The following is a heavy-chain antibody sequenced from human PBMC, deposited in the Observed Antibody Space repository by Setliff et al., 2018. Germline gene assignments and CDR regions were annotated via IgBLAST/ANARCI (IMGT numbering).Heavy chain of an antibody. CDR2: IHAGSSNT. J-gene: IGHJ4*02. CDR1: GYSFSSNA. V-gene: IGHV1-3*01. CDR3: ARMSTSGPHYDY. Sequence: ASVKVSCKASGYSFSSNAFHWVRQAPRQTLEWMGWIHAGSSNTLYSQRFQDRITISRDTSATTVHMELSSLRSDDTAVYYCARMSTSGPHYDYWGQGTLVTVSS. D-gene: IGHD2-8*02.